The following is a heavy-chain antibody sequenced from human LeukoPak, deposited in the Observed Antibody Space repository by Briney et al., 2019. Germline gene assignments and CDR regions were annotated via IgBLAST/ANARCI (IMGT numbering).Heavy chain of an antibody. CDR2: IGSSVTTI. CDR3: ARGSWRVTTIPDY. V-gene: IGHV3-11*01. D-gene: IGHD2-21*02. J-gene: IGHJ4*02. Sequence: GGSLRLSCTASGFTFSDYYLTWLRQAPGKGLEWVSYIGSSVTTIHCADSVKGRFTIFRDHAKNSLYLQMNSLRAEDTAVYYCARGSWRVTTIPDYWGQGTLVTVSS. CDR1: GFTFSDYY.